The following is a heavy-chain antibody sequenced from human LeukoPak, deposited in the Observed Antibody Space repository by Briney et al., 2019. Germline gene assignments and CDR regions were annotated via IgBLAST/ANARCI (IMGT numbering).Heavy chain of an antibody. Sequence: PSETLSLTCTVSGGSISSYYWSWIRQPPGKGLEWIGYIYYSGSTYYNPSLKSRVTISVDTSKNQFSLKLSSVTAADTAVYYCARDKEESGSYYFDYWGQGTLVAVSS. CDR1: GGSISSYY. D-gene: IGHD1-26*01. CDR2: IYYSGST. J-gene: IGHJ4*02. V-gene: IGHV4-59*12. CDR3: ARDKEESGSYYFDY.